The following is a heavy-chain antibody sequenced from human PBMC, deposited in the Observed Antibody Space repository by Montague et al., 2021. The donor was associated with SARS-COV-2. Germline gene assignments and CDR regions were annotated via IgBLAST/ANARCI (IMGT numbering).Heavy chain of an antibody. Sequence: SETLSLTCAVSGGSYSGCCSGWITHPPGTRLEWIGELNLRGSTNYNPSLKSRVTISVDTSKNQFSLKLSSVTAADTAVYYCARSGWEQLVRARYYYYYGMDVWGQGTTVTVSS. D-gene: IGHD6-6*01. J-gene: IGHJ6*02. CDR1: GGSYSGCC. CDR2: LNLRGST. CDR3: ARSGWEQLVRARYYYYYGMDV. V-gene: IGHV4-34*01.